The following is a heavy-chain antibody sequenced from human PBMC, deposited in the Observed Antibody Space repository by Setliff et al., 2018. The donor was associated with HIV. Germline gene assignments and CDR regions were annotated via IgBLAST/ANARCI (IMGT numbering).Heavy chain of an antibody. CDR3: ARDAAYSSSSAYFDY. J-gene: IGHJ4*02. CDR2: INVGKGDT. Sequence: ASVKVSCKASGYTFTTYSIHWVRQAPGQSLEWMGWINVGKGDTKYSQELQGRITITRDTSISTAYMELNSLRSDDTAVYYCARDAAYSSSSAYFDYWGQGTLVTVSS. D-gene: IGHD6-6*01. CDR1: GYTFTTYS. V-gene: IGHV1-3*01.